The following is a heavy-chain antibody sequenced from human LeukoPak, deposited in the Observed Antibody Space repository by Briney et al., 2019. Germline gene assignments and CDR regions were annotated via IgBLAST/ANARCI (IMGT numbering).Heavy chain of an antibody. J-gene: IGHJ4*02. CDR1: GFTFSSYA. CDR2: ISYDGSNK. Sequence: PGGSLRLSCAASGFTFSSYAMHWVRQAPGKGLEWVAVISYDGSNKYYADSVKGRFTISRDNSKNTLYLQMNSLRAEDTAVYYCARGEDSGWGYSGSYSGHDYWGQGTLVTVSS. D-gene: IGHD1-26*01. V-gene: IGHV3-30-3*01. CDR3: ARGEDSGWGYSGSYSGHDY.